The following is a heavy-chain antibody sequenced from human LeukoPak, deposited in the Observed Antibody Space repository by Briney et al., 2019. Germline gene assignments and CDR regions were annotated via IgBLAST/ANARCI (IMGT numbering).Heavy chain of an antibody. D-gene: IGHD3-10*01. CDR2: IYHSGST. CDR1: GGSISSGGYS. V-gene: IGHV4-30-2*01. J-gene: IGHJ5*02. Sequence: SQTLSLTCAVSGGSISSGGYSWSWIRQPPGKGLEWIGYIYHSGSTYYNPSLKSRVTISVDRSKNQFSLKLSSVTAADTAVYYCAREGGFGRFDPWGQGTLVTVSS. CDR3: AREGGFGRFDP.